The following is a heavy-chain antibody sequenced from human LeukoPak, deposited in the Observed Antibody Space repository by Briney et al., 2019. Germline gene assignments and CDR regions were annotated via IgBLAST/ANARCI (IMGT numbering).Heavy chain of an antibody. CDR3: AKSSSIAARPGYFDY. CDR2: ISGSGGST. D-gene: IGHD6-6*01. Sequence: GGSLRLSCAASGFTFSSYAMSWVRQAPGKGLEWVSAISGSGGSTYYADSVKGRFTIPRDNSKNTLYLQMNSLRAEDTAVYYCAKSSSIAARPGYFDYWGQGTLVTVSS. CDR1: GFTFSSYA. J-gene: IGHJ4*02. V-gene: IGHV3-23*01.